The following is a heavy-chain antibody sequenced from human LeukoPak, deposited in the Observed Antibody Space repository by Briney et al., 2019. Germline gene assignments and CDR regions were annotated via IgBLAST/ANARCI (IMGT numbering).Heavy chain of an antibody. J-gene: IGHJ4*02. CDR1: GFTFSTYA. CDR2: LSNSGGSGGTT. Sequence: GGSLRLSCAASGFTFSTYAMSWVRQAPRKGLEWVSALSNSGGSGGTTYFADSVKGRFSISRDNSKSTLYLQLSSLTAEDTAVYYCAKAMSTDHYDSKGFYRVDFDSWGQGTLVTVSS. V-gene: IGHV3-23*01. D-gene: IGHD3-22*01. CDR3: AKAMSTDHYDSKGFYRVDFDS.